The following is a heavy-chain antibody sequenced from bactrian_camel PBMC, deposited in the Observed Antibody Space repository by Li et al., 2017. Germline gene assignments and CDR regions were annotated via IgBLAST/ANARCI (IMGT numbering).Heavy chain of an antibody. Sequence: DAQLVESGGGSVQAGGSLRLSCAASEYYRTYCMGWFRQAPGKEREEVARIDNDGSISYADSVKGLFTVSRDSAKSTVYLQMNNLKPEDTTMYYCGLEPVRWVGDCRDQTQFNYWGQGTQVTVS. D-gene: IGHD1*01. CDR1: EYYRTYC. CDR2: IDNDGSI. V-gene: IGHV3S10*01. J-gene: IGHJ4*01. CDR3: GLEPVRWVGDCRDQTQFNY.